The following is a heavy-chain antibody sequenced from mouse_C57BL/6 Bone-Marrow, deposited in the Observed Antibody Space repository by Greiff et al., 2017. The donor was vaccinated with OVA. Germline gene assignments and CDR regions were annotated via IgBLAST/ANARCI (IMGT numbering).Heavy chain of an antibody. D-gene: IGHD2-5*01. CDR1: GFTFSSYA. CDR2: ISDGGSYT. V-gene: IGHV5-4*03. J-gene: IGHJ4*01. CDR3: ARSNYLYAMDY. Sequence: EVKLVESGGGLVKPGGSLKLSCAASGFTFSSYAMSWVRQTPEKRLEWVATISDGGSYTYYPDNVKGRFTISRDNAKNNLYLQMSHLKAEDTAVYYCARSNYLYAMDYWGQGTSVTVSS.